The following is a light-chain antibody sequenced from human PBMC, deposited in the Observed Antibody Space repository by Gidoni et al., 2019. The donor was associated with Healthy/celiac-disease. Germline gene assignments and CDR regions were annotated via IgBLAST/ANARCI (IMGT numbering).Light chain of an antibody. CDR3: KQYSSYSWT. CDR1: QSISSW. J-gene: IGKJ1*01. CDR2: KAS. Sequence: DIQMTQSPPTLSAFVGDRVTITCRASQSISSWLAWYQQKPGKAPKLLISKASTLESGVPSRFSGSGAGTDFALTISSLQPDDFATYYCKQYSSYSWTFGQGTKVEIK. V-gene: IGKV1-5*03.